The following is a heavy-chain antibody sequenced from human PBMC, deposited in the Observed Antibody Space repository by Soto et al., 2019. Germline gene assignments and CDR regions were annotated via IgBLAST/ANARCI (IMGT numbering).Heavy chain of an antibody. V-gene: IGHV1-69*06. D-gene: IGHD6-19*01. CDR2: IIPIFGTA. CDR1: GGTFSSYA. CDR3: ARRAGYSSGWLSDY. J-gene: IGHJ4*02. Sequence: SVKVSCKATGGTFSSYAISWVRQAPGQGLEWMGGIIPIFGTANYAQKFQGRVTITADKSTSTAYMELSSLRSEDTAVYYCARRAGYSSGWLSDYWGQGTLVTVSS.